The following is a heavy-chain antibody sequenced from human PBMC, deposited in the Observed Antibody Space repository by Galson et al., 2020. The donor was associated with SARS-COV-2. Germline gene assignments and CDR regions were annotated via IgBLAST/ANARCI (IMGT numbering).Heavy chain of an antibody. D-gene: IGHD1-26*01. V-gene: IGHV3-13*01. CDR2: AGSVGDT. J-gene: IGHJ3*02. CDR3: TRGQVGNAFDI. CDR1: GFTFSDYD. Sequence: GGSLRLSCAASGFTFSDYDMHWVRRASGKSLEWVSLAGSVGDTYYLGSVKGRFIISRDNAKSSLYLQMNSLTAGDTAIYYCTRGQVGNAFDIWGQGTLVTVSS.